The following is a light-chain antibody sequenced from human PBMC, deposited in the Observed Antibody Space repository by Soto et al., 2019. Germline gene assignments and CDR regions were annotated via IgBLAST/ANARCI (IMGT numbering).Light chain of an antibody. CDR2: EVT. J-gene: IGLJ1*01. V-gene: IGLV2-14*01. CDR3: GSWTTYRPCV. CDR1: SSDIGNYNS. Sequence: QSLLTQPASVSGSPGQSITIPCTGTSSDIGNYNSVSWYQQHPGKAPKLIIFEVTNRPSGVADRFSGSKSGNTASLTISGLQAEDEADYYCGSWTTYRPCVFATGTKVTVL.